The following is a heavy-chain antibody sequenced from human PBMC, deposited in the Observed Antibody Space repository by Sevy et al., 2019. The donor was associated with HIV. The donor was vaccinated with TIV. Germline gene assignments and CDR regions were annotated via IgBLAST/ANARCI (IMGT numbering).Heavy chain of an antibody. D-gene: IGHD2-2*01. Sequence: GGSLRLSCVASGFTFSSYTMNWVRQAPGKGLEWVSLISSSSSYILYADSVKGRFTISRDNAKNSLYLQMNSLRDEDTAVYYCARGGCTSSSCYLFDYWGQGTLVTVSS. CDR3: ARGGCTSSSCYLFDY. CDR1: GFTFSSYT. V-gene: IGHV3-21*01. CDR2: ISSSSSYI. J-gene: IGHJ4*02.